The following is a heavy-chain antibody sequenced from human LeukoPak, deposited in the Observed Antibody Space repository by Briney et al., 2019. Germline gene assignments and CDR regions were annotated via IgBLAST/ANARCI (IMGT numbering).Heavy chain of an antibody. CDR2: IDTGGSTT. J-gene: IGHJ4*02. V-gene: IGHV3-74*01. CDR1: GFTFSTYW. CDR3: ARVRSDYSSSSPPDY. D-gene: IGHD6-6*01. Sequence: QAGGSLRLSCAASGFTFSTYWMHWVRQAPGKGLVWVSRIDTGGSTTLYADSVRGRFTISRDNAKNTLYLQMNSLRPEDTAIYYCARVRSDYSSSSPPDYWGQGTPVTVSS.